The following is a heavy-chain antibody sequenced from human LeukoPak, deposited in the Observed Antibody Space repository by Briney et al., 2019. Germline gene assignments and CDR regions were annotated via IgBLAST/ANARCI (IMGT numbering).Heavy chain of an antibody. CDR1: GGSFSGYY. J-gene: IGHJ3*02. D-gene: IGHD3-3*01. CDR2: INHSGST. Sequence: SETLSLTCAVYGGSFSGYYWSWIRQPPGEGLEWIGEINHSGSTSYNPSLKSRVTISVDTSKNQFSLKLSSVTAADTAVYYCARARPPRITIFGVVHAFDIWGQGTMVTVSS. V-gene: IGHV4-34*01. CDR3: ARARPPRITIFGVVHAFDI.